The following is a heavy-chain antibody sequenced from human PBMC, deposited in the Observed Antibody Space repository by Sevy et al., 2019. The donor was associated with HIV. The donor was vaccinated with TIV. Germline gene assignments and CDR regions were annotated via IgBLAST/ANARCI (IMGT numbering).Heavy chain of an antibody. CDR1: GYNFSGYW. D-gene: IGHD3-22*01. V-gene: IGHV5-51*01. CDR3: VRSSFHYDNSGFYPFDL. CDR2: IYPTDSHI. J-gene: IGHJ4*02. Sequence: GESLKISCKGSGYNFSGYWVGWVRQMPGKGLEWTGIIYPTDSHIIYSPSLQGQVTISVDKSIATAYLQWRSLKTSDTAMYYYVRSSFHYDNSGFYPFDLWGQGTLVTVSS.